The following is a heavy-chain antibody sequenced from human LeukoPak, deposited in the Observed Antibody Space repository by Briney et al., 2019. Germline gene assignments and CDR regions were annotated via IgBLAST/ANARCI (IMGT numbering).Heavy chain of an antibody. D-gene: IGHD2-21*01. CDR3: ARRPGAGSRDCWFDP. V-gene: IGHV4-61*02. Sequence: SETLSLTCTVSGGSISIDNHYWGWIRQPAGKGLEWIVLISTSGDTHYNPSLKSRVTISVDTSKHQFSLTLSSVTAADTAVYYCARRPGAGSRDCWFDPWGQGTLVTVSS. J-gene: IGHJ5*02. CDR2: ISTSGDT. CDR1: GGSISIDNHY.